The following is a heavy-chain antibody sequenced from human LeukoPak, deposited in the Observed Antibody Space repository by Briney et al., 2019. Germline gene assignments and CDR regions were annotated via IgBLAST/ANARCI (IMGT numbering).Heavy chain of an antibody. CDR2: IYYSGST. V-gene: IGHV4-59*01. CDR1: GGSISSYY. Sequence: SETLSLTCTVSGGSISSYYWSWIRQPPGKGLEWIGYIYYSGSTNYNPSLKSRVTISVDTSKNQFSLKLSSVTAADTAVYYCARGGYYGSGSYGFDYWGQGTLVTVSS. J-gene: IGHJ4*02. CDR3: ARGGYYGSGSYGFDY. D-gene: IGHD3-10*01.